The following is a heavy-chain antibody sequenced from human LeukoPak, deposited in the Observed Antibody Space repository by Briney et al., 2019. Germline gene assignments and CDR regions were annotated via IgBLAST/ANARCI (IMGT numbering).Heavy chain of an antibody. CDR2: ISGSGGST. CDR1: GFTFSSYS. D-gene: IGHD3-22*01. Sequence: PGGSLRLSCAASGFTFSSYSMNWVRQAPGKGLEWVSAISGSGGSTYYADSVKGRFTISRDNSKNTLYLQMNSLRAEDTAVYYCAKDWAPPLSSVVANEGDDYWGQGTLVTVSS. V-gene: IGHV3-23*01. CDR3: AKDWAPPLSSVVANEGDDY. J-gene: IGHJ4*02.